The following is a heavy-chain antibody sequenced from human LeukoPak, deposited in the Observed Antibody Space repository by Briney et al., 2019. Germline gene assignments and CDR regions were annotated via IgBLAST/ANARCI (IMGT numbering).Heavy chain of an antibody. V-gene: IGHV3-74*01. CDR1: GFTFSSYW. CDR3: ATYRQVLLPFES. J-gene: IGHJ4*02. Sequence: GGSLRLSCAASGFTFSSYWMHWVRQAPGKGLVWVSRINGDGSSTSCADSVKGRFTISRDNSNSTLFLQMNRLRAEHTAIYYCATYRQVLLPFESWGQGTLVTVSS. CDR2: INGDGSST. D-gene: IGHD5-18*01.